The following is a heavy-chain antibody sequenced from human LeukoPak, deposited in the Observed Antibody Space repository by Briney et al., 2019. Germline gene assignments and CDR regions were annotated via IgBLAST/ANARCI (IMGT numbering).Heavy chain of an antibody. D-gene: IGHD3-10*01. Sequence: ASVKVSCKASGYTFTSYGISWVRQAPGQGLEWMGWISVYNGNTNYAQKFQGRVTITADESTSTAYMELSSLRSEDTAVYYCASGPFGSDGGVYYYYMDVWGKGTTVTVSS. CDR1: GYTFTSYG. J-gene: IGHJ6*03. CDR3: ASGPFGSDGGVYYYYMDV. V-gene: IGHV1-18*01. CDR2: ISVYNGNT.